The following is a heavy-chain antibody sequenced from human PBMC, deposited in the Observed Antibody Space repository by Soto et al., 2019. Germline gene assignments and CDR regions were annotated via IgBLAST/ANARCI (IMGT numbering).Heavy chain of an antibody. V-gene: IGHV4-38-2*02. CDR3: ARAHLMVVAALTFDY. Sequence: PSRNPEIRSTVYGYCISSGSYWAWIRQPPGKGPEWIASIYHGGTTFYNPSLKSRITISVDTSNNQFSLKLTSVTAADTAVYYCARAHLMVVAALTFDYWVHVSLVP. CDR2: IYHGGTT. CDR1: GYCISSGSY. D-gene: IGHD2-15*01. J-gene: IGHJ4*01.